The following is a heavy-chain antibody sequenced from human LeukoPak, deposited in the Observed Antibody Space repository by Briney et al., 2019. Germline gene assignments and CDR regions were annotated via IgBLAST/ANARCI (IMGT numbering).Heavy chain of an antibody. J-gene: IGHJ6*02. V-gene: IGHV3-30*18. CDR2: ISYDGSNK. D-gene: IGHD1-26*01. CDR3: AKGSYFGRSPGGMDV. CDR1: GFTFSSYG. Sequence: GGSLRLSCAASGFTFSSYGMHWVRQAPGKGLEWVAVISYDGSNKYYADSVKGRFTISRDNSKNTLYLQMNSLRAEDTAVYYCAKGSYFGRSPGGMDVWGQGTTVTVSS.